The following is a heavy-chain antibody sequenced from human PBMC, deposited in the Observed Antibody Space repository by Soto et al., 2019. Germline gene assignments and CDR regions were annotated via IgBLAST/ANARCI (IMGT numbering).Heavy chain of an antibody. V-gene: IGHV1-69*12. CDR3: AREGLICGGDCYLFDY. CDR2: IIPIFGTA. CDR1: GGTFSSYA. Sequence: QVQLVQSGAEVKKPGSSVKVSCKASGGTFSSYAISWVRQAPGQGLEGMGGIIPIFGTANYAQKFQGRVTITADESTSTAYMELSSLRSEDTAVYYCAREGLICGGDCYLFDYWGQGTLVTVSS. J-gene: IGHJ4*02. D-gene: IGHD2-21*02.